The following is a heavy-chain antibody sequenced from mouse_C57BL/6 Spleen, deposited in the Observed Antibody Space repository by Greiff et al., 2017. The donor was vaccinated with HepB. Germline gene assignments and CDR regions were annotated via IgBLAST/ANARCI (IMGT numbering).Heavy chain of an antibody. CDR2: IYPGDGDT. Sequence: VQLQHSGAELVKPGASVKISCKASGYAFSSYWMNWVKQRPGKGLEWIGQIYPGDGDTNYNGKFKGKATLTADKSSSTAYMQLSSLTSEDSAVYFCARDFGSSYFDYWGQGTTLTVSS. V-gene: IGHV1-80*01. J-gene: IGHJ2*01. D-gene: IGHD1-1*01. CDR3: ARDFGSSYFDY. CDR1: GYAFSSYW.